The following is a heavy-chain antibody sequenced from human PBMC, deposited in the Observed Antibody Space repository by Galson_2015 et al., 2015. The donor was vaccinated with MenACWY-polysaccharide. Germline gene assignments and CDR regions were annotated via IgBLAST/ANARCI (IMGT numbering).Heavy chain of an antibody. CDR2: ISGAGHTI. V-gene: IGHV3-48*03. Sequence: SLRLSCAASGFPFSTYEMNWVRQAPGKGLEWISYISGAGHTIYYADSVKGRFTVSRDNAKNLLYLQMNSLRAEDTAVCYCARLTTVTPVDYWGQGTLVTVSS. CDR1: GFPFSTYE. D-gene: IGHD4-17*01. CDR3: ARLTTVTPVDY. J-gene: IGHJ4*02.